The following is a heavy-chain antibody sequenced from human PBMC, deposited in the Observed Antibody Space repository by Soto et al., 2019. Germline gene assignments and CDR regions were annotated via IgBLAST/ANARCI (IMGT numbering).Heavy chain of an antibody. V-gene: IGHV1-18*01. CDR1: GYTFTSYG. J-gene: IGHJ3*02. CDR3: ARNLGVGFGPPSAFDI. Sequence: ASVKVSCKASGYTFTSYGISWVRQAPGQGLEWMGWISAYNGNTNYAQKLQGRVTMTTDTSTSTAYMELRSLRSDDTAVYYCARNLGVGFGPPSAFDIWGQGTMVTVSS. D-gene: IGHD3-10*01. CDR2: ISAYNGNT.